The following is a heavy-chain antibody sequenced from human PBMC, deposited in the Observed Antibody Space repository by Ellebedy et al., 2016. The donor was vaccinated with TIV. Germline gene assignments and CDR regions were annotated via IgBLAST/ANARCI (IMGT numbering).Heavy chain of an antibody. J-gene: IGHJ4*02. CDR3: AIGPRNCTSNRARTGQY. Sequence: MPSETLSPTCAVSGGTFRGYFWSWIRQPPGKGLEWIGEIGHSGSTHSNPSLKTRATISIDTSRNHFSLTLTYLTVADTAVYYCAIGPRNCTSNRARTGQYWGQGTLVSVSS. CDR2: IGHSGST. V-gene: IGHV4-34*01. D-gene: IGHD2-8*01. CDR1: GGTFRGYF.